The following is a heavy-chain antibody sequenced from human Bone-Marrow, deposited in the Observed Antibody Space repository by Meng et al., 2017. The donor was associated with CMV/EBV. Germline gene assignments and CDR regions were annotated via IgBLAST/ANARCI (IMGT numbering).Heavy chain of an antibody. CDR1: GFTFSTYG. CDR2: IRYDGSNK. CDR3: AKDGRYYDSSGYGP. Sequence: GESLKISCAASGFTFSTYGMHWVRQAPGKGLEWVAFIRYDGSNKFYADSVKGRFTISRDNSKNTLYLQMNSLRAEDTAVYYCAKDGRYYDSSGYGPWGQGTLVTGSS. D-gene: IGHD3-22*01. J-gene: IGHJ5*02. V-gene: IGHV3-30*02.